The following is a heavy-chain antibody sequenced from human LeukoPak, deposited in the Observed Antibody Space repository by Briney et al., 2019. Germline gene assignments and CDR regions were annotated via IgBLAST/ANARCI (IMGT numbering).Heavy chain of an antibody. J-gene: IGHJ4*02. CDR1: GFTFSSYA. CDR2: INHSGGT. Sequence: GSLRLSCAASGFTFSSYAMSWVRQAPGKGLEWIGEINHSGGTNYNPSLKSRITISVDTSKTQSSLKLSSVTAADTAVYYCARGGTWPVQNDYWGQGTLVTVSS. CDR3: ARGGTWPVQNDY. V-gene: IGHV4-34*01.